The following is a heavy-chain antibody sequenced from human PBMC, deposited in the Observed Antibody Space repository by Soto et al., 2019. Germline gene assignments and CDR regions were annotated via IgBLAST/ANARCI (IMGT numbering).Heavy chain of an antibody. CDR1: GFTFINHA. Sequence: SGGSLRLSCAASGFTFINHAIVFFRHAPLKGLEWVSAIGGGGGRPYYADSVKGRFTISRDNSMQRLYLQMNSLRADDTAVYYCAKIAEAVAGTVYGSWGQGALVTVSS. J-gene: IGHJ5*02. V-gene: IGHV3-23*01. CDR3: AKIAEAVAGTVYGS. D-gene: IGHD6-19*01. CDR2: IGGGGGRP.